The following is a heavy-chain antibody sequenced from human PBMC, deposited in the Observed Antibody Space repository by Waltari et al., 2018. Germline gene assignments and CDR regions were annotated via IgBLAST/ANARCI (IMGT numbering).Heavy chain of an antibody. Sequence: EVQLLESGGGLVQPGGSLRLSCAASGFTFSSYAMSWVRQAPGKGLEGFSVIYSGVSTYYADSVKGRFTISRDNSKNTLYLQMNSLRAEDTAVYYCAKDRFISVGATGDYWGQGTLVTVSS. J-gene: IGHJ4*02. CDR1: GFTFSSYA. V-gene: IGHV3-23*03. D-gene: IGHD1-26*01. CDR3: AKDRFISVGATGDY. CDR2: IYSGVST.